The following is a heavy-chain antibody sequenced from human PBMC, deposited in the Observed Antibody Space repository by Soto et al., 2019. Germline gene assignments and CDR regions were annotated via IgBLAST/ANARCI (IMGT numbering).Heavy chain of an antibody. J-gene: IGHJ4*02. CDR1: GFTFSSYG. CDR2: ISYDGSNK. CDR3: AKDWSAVTTSYYFDY. Sequence: QVQLVESGGGAVQPGRSLRLSCAASGFTFSSYGMHWVRQAPGKGLEWVAVISYDGSNKYYADSVKGRFTISRDNSKNTLYLQMNSLRAEDTAVYYCAKDWSAVTTSYYFDYWGQGTLVTVSS. D-gene: IGHD4-17*01. V-gene: IGHV3-30*18.